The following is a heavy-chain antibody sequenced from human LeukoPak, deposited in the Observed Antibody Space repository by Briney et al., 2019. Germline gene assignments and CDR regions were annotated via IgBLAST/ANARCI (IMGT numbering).Heavy chain of an antibody. V-gene: IGHV1-2*02. CDR3: ARSGVTYYCDSSGYAHFDY. J-gene: IGHJ4*02. CDR1: GYTFTGYY. Sequence: ASVKVSCKASGYTFTGYYMHWVRQAPGQGLEWMGWINPNSGGTNYAQKFQGRVTMTRDTSISTAYMELSRLRSDDTAVYYCARSGVTYYCDSSGYAHFDYWGQGTLVTVSS. D-gene: IGHD3-22*01. CDR2: INPNSGGT.